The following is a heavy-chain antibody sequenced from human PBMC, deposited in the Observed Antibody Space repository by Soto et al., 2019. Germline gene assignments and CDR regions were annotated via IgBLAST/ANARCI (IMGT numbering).Heavy chain of an antibody. Sequence: GGSLRLSCAASGFTFSSYAMSWVRQAPGKGLEWVSAISGSGGSTYYADSVKGRFTISRDNSKNTLYLQMNSLRAEDTAVYYCAKDLLVYGANAGAFDIWGQGTMVTVSS. V-gene: IGHV3-23*01. D-gene: IGHD4-17*01. CDR3: AKDLLVYGANAGAFDI. CDR2: ISGSGGST. J-gene: IGHJ3*02. CDR1: GFTFSSYA.